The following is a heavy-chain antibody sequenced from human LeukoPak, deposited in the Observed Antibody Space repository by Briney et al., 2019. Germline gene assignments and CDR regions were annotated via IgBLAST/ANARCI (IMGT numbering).Heavy chain of an antibody. J-gene: IGHJ3*02. CDR2: INVYNDNT. CDR3: AGGTYSSSSLIAFDI. D-gene: IGHD6-6*01. Sequence: ASVKVSCKASGYSFNTYGITWVRQAPGQGPEYMGWINVYNDNTYYAQKFQGRVTMTTDTCTRTAYMELRSLRSEDTAVYYCAGGTYSSSSLIAFDIWGQGTMVTVSS. CDR1: GYSFNTYG. V-gene: IGHV1-18*01.